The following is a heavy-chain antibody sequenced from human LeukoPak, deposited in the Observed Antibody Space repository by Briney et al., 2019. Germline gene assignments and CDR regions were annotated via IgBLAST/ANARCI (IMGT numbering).Heavy chain of an antibody. Sequence: SETLSLTCTVSGGSISSYYWSWIRQPPGKGLEWIGYIYYSGSTNYNPSLKSRVTISVDTSKSQFSLKLSSVTAADTAVYYCARGSAHSSSSHWGQGTLVTVSS. CDR3: ARGSAHSSSSH. D-gene: IGHD6-6*01. V-gene: IGHV4-59*01. CDR1: GGSISSYY. CDR2: IYYSGST. J-gene: IGHJ4*02.